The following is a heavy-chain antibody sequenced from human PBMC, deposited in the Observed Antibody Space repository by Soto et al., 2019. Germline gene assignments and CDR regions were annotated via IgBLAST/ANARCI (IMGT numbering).Heavy chain of an antibody. V-gene: IGHV3-72*01. J-gene: IGHJ4*02. D-gene: IGHD6-19*01. CDR3: TSPQRSGSDWYYY. CDR1: GFTFSDHF. Sequence: EVQLVESGGGLVQPGGSLRLSCAASGFTFSDHFMEWVRQAPGKGLEWVGRVRHKAGPYMTEYAASVKGRFTISRDESSNSLFLQMNSLQAEDTAVYYCTSPQRSGSDWYYYWGQGTLVTVSS. CDR2: VRHKAGPYMT.